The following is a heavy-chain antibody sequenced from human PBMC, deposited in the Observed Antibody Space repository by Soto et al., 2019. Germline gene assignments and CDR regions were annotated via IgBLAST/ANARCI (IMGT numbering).Heavy chain of an antibody. CDR1: GYSFTSYW. Sequence: GDSLKISCKGSGYSFTSYWISWVRQMPGKGLEWMGRIDPSDSYTNYSPSFQGHVTISADKSISTAYLQWSSLKASDTAMYYCARRFIAAAGTGDDYYGMDVWGKGTTVTVSS. V-gene: IGHV5-10-1*01. CDR2: IDPSDSYT. D-gene: IGHD6-13*01. J-gene: IGHJ6*04. CDR3: ARRFIAAAGTGDDYYGMDV.